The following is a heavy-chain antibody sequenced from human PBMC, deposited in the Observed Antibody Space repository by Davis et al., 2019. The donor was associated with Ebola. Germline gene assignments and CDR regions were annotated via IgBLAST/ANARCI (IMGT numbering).Heavy chain of an antibody. CDR3: AKDRGSSWYGMDV. Sequence: GESLKISCAASGFTFSSYWMSWVRQAPGKGLEWVANIKQDGSEKYYADSVKGRFTISRDNAKNSLYLQMNSLRAEDTALYYCAKDRGSSWYGMDVWGQGTTVTVSS. J-gene: IGHJ6*02. CDR2: IKQDGSEK. V-gene: IGHV3-7*03. D-gene: IGHD6-13*01. CDR1: GFTFSSYW.